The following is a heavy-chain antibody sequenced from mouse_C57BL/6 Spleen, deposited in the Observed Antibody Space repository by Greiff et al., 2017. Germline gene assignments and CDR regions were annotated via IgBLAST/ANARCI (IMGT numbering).Heavy chain of an antibody. CDR1: GYTFTSYR. CDR3: AKSTRGTDGEFAV. CDR2: FNPSNGGT. Sequence: QVQLQQSGAELVKPGASVKLSCKASGYTFTSYRMHWVKQKPGQSLEWIGNFNPSNGGTNYNEKFKSKDTLTVDKSSSTAYMQLSSLTSEDSAVYDGAKSTRGTDGEFAVWGTGTTVTVSS. V-gene: IGHV1-53*01. D-gene: IGHD2-2*01. J-gene: IGHJ1*03.